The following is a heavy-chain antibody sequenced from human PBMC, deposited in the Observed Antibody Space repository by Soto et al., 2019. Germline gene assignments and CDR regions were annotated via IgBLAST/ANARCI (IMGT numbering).Heavy chain of an antibody. CDR2: ISNSSRNK. CDR3: AREDSIIIPAVSDF. J-gene: IGHJ4*02. CDR1: GFTFSDYY. D-gene: IGHD2-2*01. Sequence: GGSLRLSCAASGFTFSDYYMSWIRQAPGKGLEWVAVISNSSRNKKYADSVKGQFTISRDNAKNSVSLQMNTLRVEDTAVYYCAREDSIIIPAVSDFWGQGTLVTVSS. V-gene: IGHV3-11*06.